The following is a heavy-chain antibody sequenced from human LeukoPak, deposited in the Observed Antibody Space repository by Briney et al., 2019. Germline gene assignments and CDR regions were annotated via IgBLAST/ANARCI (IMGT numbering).Heavy chain of an antibody. Sequence: ASVKVSCKASGYTFTSYAMNWVRQAPGQGLEWMGWINTNTGNPTYAQGFIGRFVFSLDTSVSTAYLQISSLKAEDTAVYYCVLYDFWSGYYEPENPANFDYWGQGTLVTVSS. CDR2: INTNTGNP. D-gene: IGHD3-3*01. V-gene: IGHV7-4-1*02. J-gene: IGHJ4*02. CDR3: VLYDFWSGYYEPENPANFDY. CDR1: GYTFTSYA.